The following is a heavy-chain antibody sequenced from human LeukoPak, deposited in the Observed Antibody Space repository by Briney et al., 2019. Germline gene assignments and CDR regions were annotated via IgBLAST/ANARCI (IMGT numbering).Heavy chain of an antibody. Sequence: GRSLRLSCAASGFTFSSYGMHWVRQAPGKGLEWVAVISYDGSNKYYADSVKGRFTISRDNSKNTLYLQMNSLRAEDTAVYYCAKAVHYDFWSGYYYGMDVWGQGTTVTVSS. J-gene: IGHJ6*02. CDR2: ISYDGSNK. CDR3: AKAVHYDFWSGYYYGMDV. V-gene: IGHV3-30*18. CDR1: GFTFSSYG. D-gene: IGHD3-3*01.